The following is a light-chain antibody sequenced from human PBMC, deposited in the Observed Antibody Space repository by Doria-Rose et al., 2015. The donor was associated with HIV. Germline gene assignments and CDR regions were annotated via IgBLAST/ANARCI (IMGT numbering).Light chain of an antibody. Sequence: EIVLTQSPGTLSLSPGERATLSCRTSRSFSSTYLAWYQQKPGQAPSLLIYDGSTRATGIPDRFSASGSGTDFTLTISRLEPEDFALYYCHQYGTSWTFGQGTKVEI. CDR1: RSFSSTY. CDR3: HQYGTSWT. J-gene: IGKJ1*01. V-gene: IGKV3-20*01. CDR2: DGS.